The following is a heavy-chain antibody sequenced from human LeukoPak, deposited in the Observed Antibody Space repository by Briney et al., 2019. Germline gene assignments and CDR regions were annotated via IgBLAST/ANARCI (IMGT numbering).Heavy chain of an antibody. D-gene: IGHD3-10*01. CDR3: ARGGNYGSGSSYYFDY. V-gene: IGHV4-59*01. J-gene: IGHJ4*02. Sequence: SETLSLTCTVPGGSISSYYWSWIRQPPGKGLEWIGYIYYSGSTNYNPSLKSRVTISVDTSKNQFSLKLSSVTAADTAVYYCARGGNYGSGSSYYFDYWGQGTLVTVSS. CDR1: GGSISSYY. CDR2: IYYSGST.